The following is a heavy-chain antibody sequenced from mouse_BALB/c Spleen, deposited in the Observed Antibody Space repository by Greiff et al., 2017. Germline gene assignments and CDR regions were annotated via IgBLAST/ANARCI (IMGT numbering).Heavy chain of an antibody. D-gene: IGHD2-14*01. CDR1: GYTFTDYA. V-gene: IGHV1-67*01. CDR2: ISTYSGNT. Sequence: QVQLKESGPELVRPGVSVKISCKGSGYTFTDYAMHWVKQSHAKGLEWIGVISTYSGNTNYNQKFKGKATITVDKSSSTAYMELARLTSEDSAIYYCARDKEVRQLYAMDYWGQGTSVTVSS. J-gene: IGHJ4*01. CDR3: ARDKEVRQLYAMDY.